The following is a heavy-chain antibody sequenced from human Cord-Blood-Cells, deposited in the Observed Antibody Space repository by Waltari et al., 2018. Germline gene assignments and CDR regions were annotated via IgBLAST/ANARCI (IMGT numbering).Heavy chain of an antibody. J-gene: IGHJ5*02. Sequence: QVQLVQSGAEVKKPGASVKVSCMASGYTFTSYGISWVRQAPGQGLEWMGWISTYNGNTNYVQKFQGRVTMTTDTSTSTAYMELRSLRSDDTAVYYCARDPRITMVQGVMRVYNWFDPWGQGTLVTVSS. CDR1: GYTFTSYG. V-gene: IGHV1-18*01. CDR3: ARDPRITMVQGVMRVYNWFDP. D-gene: IGHD3-10*01. CDR2: ISTYNGNT.